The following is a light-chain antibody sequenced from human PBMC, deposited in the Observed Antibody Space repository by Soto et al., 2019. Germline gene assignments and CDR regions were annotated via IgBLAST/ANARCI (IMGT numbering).Light chain of an antibody. V-gene: IGKV3-11*01. CDR2: DVS. CDR3: QQRCNWPLT. CDR1: QSVDSY. Sequence: EIVLTQSPATLSLSPGERATLSCRASQSVDSYLTWYQQRPGQAPRLLVYDVSKRATGIPVRFSGSGSGTDFTLTISSLEPEDVAIYYCQQRCNWPLTFGGGTKVEIK. J-gene: IGKJ4*01.